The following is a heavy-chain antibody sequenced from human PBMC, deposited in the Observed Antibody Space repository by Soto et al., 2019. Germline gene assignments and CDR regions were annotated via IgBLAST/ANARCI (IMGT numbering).Heavy chain of an antibody. Sequence: EGQLVESGGGWVQTGGSLRLCCAASGFTFSNYAMDWVRQAPGKVLEYVSGINSNGVGTYYANSVKDRFTISRDNSKNTLYRHMGSQSAEDMAVYYCARGEQSDYYYIDVLGKGTSVTVSS. J-gene: IGHJ6*03. CDR2: INSNGVGT. CDR1: GFTFSNYA. D-gene: IGHD6-19*01. V-gene: IGHV3-64*01. CDR3: ARGEQSDYYYIDV.